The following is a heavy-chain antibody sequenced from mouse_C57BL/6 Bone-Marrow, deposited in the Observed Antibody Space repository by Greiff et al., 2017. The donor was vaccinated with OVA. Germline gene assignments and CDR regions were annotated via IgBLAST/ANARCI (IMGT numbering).Heavy chain of an antibody. CDR3: ARDVWSIDY. J-gene: IGHJ2*01. CDR2: INYDGSST. CDR1: GFTFSDYY. Sequence: EVKLMESEGGLVQPGSSMKLSCTASGFTFSDYYMAWVRQVPEKGLEWVANINYDGSSTYYLDSLKSRFIISRDNAKNILYLQMSSLKSEDTATYYCARDVWSIDYWGQGTTLTVSS. V-gene: IGHV5-16*01.